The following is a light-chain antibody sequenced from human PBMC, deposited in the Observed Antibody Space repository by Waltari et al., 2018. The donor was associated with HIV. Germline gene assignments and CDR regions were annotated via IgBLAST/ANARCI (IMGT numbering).Light chain of an antibody. CDR3: QQYYSSPPT. V-gene: IGKV4-1*01. J-gene: IGKJ1*01. Sequence: DIVMTPSPDSLAVSLGERSTINSTSSSILLYSSTNKNYLTWYQQKSGQPPNLLIYWASTRESGVPDRFTGSGSGTHFTLTISSLQAEDVAVYYCQQYYSSPPTFGQGTKVEIK. CDR2: WAS. CDR1: SILLYSSTNKNY.